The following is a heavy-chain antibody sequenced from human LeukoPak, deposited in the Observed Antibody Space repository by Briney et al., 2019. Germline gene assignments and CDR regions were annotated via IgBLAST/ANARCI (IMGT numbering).Heavy chain of an antibody. V-gene: IGHV3-74*01. CDR3: ARSKGGEQAYFDS. Sequence: GSLRLSCAASGFTFSSYWMHWVRQAPGKGLVWVSRIKFDGSGSNYADSVKGRFTISRDNAKNTLYLQMNSLRAEETAVYYCARSKGGEQAYFDSWGQGTLVTVSS. CDR1: GFTFSSYW. J-gene: IGHJ4*02. CDR2: IKFDGSGS. D-gene: IGHD2-21*01.